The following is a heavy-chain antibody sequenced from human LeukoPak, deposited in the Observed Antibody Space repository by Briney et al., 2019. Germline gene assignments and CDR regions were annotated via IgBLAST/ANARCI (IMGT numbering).Heavy chain of an antibody. CDR3: ARVSPIVATWFDP. CDR2: INPNSGGT. CDR1: GDSFTGCY. D-gene: IGHD5-12*01. Sequence: GASVKVSCKASGDSFTGCYMHWVRQAPGQGLEWMGWINPNSGGTNYAQKFQGRVTMTRDTSISTAYMELSRLRSDDTAVYYCARVSPIVATWFDPWGQGTLVTVSS. V-gene: IGHV1-2*02. J-gene: IGHJ5*02.